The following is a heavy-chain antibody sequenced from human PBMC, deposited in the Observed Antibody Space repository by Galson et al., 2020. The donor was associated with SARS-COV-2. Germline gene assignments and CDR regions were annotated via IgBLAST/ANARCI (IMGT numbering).Heavy chain of an antibody. D-gene: IGHD3-10*01. Sequence: GGSLRLSCAASGITLSAFTMNWVHQAPGKGLEWVSCISNTFNSIYYADSVKGRFTISRDNAKNSLYLHMNSLRADDTAVYYCARDRHSIRGLIEHAGGNFDLWGRGTLVIVSS. CDR1: GITLSAFT. CDR2: ISNTFNSI. V-gene: IGHV3-48*04. CDR3: ARDRHSIRGLIEHAGGNFDL. J-gene: IGHJ2*01.